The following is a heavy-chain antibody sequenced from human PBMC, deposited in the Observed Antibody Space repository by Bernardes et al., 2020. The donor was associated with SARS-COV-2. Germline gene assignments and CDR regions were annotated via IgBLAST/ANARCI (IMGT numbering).Heavy chain of an antibody. V-gene: IGHV2-5*02. CDR1: LFSLSPTGVG. Sequence: SGSTLSKPTQTLTLTCPFSLFSLSPTGVGVGWIRQPPGKALEWLALIYWDDDKRYSPSLKNRLSITKDTSKNQVVLTMTNVDPVDTATYYCAHRRPSTWEGDWFDPWGQGTLVSVSS. D-gene: IGHD6-13*01. J-gene: IGHJ5*02. CDR3: AHRRPSTWEGDWFDP. CDR2: IYWDDDK.